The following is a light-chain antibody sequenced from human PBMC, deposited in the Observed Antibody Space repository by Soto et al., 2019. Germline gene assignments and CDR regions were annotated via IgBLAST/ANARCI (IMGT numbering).Light chain of an antibody. Sequence: EIVLTQSPATLSLSPGERATLSCRASQSISNYLAWYQHKPGQAPMLLIYDASTRATGIPARFSGSGSGTDFTLTISSLEPEDFAGYFCQLRSNWPPTWTFGQGTKVEVK. V-gene: IGKV3-11*01. CDR1: QSISNY. CDR3: QLRSNWPPTWT. J-gene: IGKJ1*01. CDR2: DAS.